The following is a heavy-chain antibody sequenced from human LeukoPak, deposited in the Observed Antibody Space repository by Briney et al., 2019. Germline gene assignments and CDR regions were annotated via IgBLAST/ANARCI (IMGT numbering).Heavy chain of an antibody. J-gene: IGHJ3*02. CDR1: GCSISSSSYY. Sequence: SETLSLTCTVSGCSISSSSYYWVWIRQPPGKGLEWIGSIYYSGSTYYNPSLKRQITISVDTFNNQFSLKLSSVTAADTAVYYCARLRSDAFDIWGQGTMVTVSS. CDR3: ARLRSDAFDI. CDR2: IYYSGST. V-gene: IGHV4-39*01. D-gene: IGHD5-24*01.